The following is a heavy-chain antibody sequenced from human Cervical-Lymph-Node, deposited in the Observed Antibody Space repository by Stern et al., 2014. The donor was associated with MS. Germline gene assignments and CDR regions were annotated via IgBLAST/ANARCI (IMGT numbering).Heavy chain of an antibody. D-gene: IGHD6-6*01. Sequence: EVQLEESGGGLVQPGGSLRLSCAASGFTFSSYNMNWVRQAPGKGLEWVSYISSSLRTTYYADSVKGRFTISRDNAKNSLYLQMNSLRDEDTAVYYCARESSSYYYYDGMDVWGQGTTVTVSS. CDR1: GFTFSSYN. CDR2: ISSSLRTT. V-gene: IGHV3-48*02. J-gene: IGHJ6*02. CDR3: ARESSSYYYYDGMDV.